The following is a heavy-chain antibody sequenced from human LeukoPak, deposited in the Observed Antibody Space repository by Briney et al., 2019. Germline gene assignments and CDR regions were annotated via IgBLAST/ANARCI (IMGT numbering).Heavy chain of an antibody. CDR3: ARTSGHFDY. J-gene: IGHJ4*02. Sequence: TSETLSLTCTVSGGSISSSSYYWGWIRQPPGKGLEWIGSIYYSGSTYYNPSLKSRVTISVDTSKNQFSLKLSSVTAADTAVYYCARTSGHFDYWGQGTLVTVSS. CDR1: GGSISSSSYY. CDR2: IYYSGST. D-gene: IGHD6-25*01. V-gene: IGHV4-39*01.